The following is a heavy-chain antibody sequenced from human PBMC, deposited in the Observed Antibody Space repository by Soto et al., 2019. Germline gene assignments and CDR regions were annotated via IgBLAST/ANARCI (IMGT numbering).Heavy chain of an antibody. CDR1: GFTFSSHA. D-gene: IGHD2-2*02. V-gene: IGHV3-23*01. Sequence: GGSLRLSCAASGFTFSSHAMSWVRQAPGKGLEWVSAISGSGGSTYYADSVKGRFTISRDNSKNTLYLQMNSLRAEDTAVYYCAKQGYCSSTSCYIGDYYYMDVWGKGTTVTVSS. J-gene: IGHJ6*03. CDR2: ISGSGGST. CDR3: AKQGYCSSTSCYIGDYYYMDV.